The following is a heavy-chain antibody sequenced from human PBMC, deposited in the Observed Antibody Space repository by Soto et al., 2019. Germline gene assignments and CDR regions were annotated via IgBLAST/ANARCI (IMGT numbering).Heavy chain of an antibody. CDR3: AKDAVPYNGKWDWFDS. J-gene: IGHJ5*01. V-gene: IGHV3-23*01. CDR2: IGGGGSDT. Sequence: DVQLLESGGGLVQPGGSLTLSCAASRFTFSDFAMSWVRQAPGKGLEWVSSIGGGGSDTYYADSVKGRFTISRDNSKNTLYLQMDSLRDEDTAVYYCAKDAVPYNGKWDWFDSWGQGTLVIGSS. CDR1: RFTFSDFA. D-gene: IGHD1-20*01.